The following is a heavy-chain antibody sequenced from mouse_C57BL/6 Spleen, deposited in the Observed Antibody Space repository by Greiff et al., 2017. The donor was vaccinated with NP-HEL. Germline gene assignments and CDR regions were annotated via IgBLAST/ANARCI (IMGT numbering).Heavy chain of an antibody. CDR3: ARNRGDYDEDAMDY. CDR2: IWSGGST. CDR1: GFSLTSYG. J-gene: IGHJ4*01. D-gene: IGHD2-4*01. V-gene: IGHV2-2*01. Sequence: VQLVESGPGLVQPSQSLSITCTVSGFSLTSYGVHWVRQSPGKGLEWLGVIWSGGSTDYNAAFISRLSISKDNSKSQVFFKMNSLQADDTAIYYCARNRGDYDEDAMDYWGQGTSVTVSS.